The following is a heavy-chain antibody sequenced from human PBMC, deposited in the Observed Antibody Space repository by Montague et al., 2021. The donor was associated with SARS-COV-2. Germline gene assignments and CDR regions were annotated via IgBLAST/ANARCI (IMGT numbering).Heavy chain of an antibody. J-gene: IGHJ4*02. Sequence: SETLSLTCEVSGDAISSYYWSWIRQSPGKGLGWIGYVHYTGSTKYNPSLKTRVTLSLGTPKNHFPMTLRSVTAADTAIYYCARAQNTCFIANCVNYFDVWGLGAMVTVSS. CDR3: ARAQNTCFIANCVNYFDV. V-gene: IGHV4-59*01. CDR1: GDAISSYY. D-gene: IGHD1-1*01. CDR2: VHYTGST.